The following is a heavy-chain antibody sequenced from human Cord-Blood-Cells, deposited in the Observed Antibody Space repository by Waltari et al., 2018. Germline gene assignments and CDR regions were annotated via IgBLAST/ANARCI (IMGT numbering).Heavy chain of an antibody. Sequence: EVQLVASGGGLVQPGGSLRLSCAAPGFPLSSYGLHWVRQVLGKGLVWVSRINSDGSSTSYADSVKGRFTISRDNAKNTLYLQMNSLRAEDTAVYYCARAGYDFWSGYYAFDIWGQGTMVTVSS. CDR1: GFPLSSYG. J-gene: IGHJ3*02. D-gene: IGHD3-3*01. CDR2: INSDGSST. V-gene: IGHV3-74*01. CDR3: ARAGYDFWSGYYAFDI.